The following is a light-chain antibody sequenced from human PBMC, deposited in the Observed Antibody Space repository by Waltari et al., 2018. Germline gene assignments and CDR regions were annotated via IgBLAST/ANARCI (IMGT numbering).Light chain of an antibody. Sequence: SYVLNQPPSVSVSPGQTASITCSGEKLRDKYASWYQQKAGQPPVLIIYQDVGRPSSIRDRFSASNSGTTATLTISGTQALDEADYYCQAWDGNTVIFGGGTRLTVL. V-gene: IGLV3-1*01. CDR1: KLRDKY. CDR2: QDV. CDR3: QAWDGNTVI. J-gene: IGLJ2*01.